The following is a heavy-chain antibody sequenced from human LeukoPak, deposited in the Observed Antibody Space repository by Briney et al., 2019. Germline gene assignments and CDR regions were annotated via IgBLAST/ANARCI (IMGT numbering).Heavy chain of an antibody. CDR3: ARDNEYCTGGTCRLDY. V-gene: IGHV3-74*01. CDR2: INNDGRST. J-gene: IGHJ4*02. Sequence: GGSLRLSCASSGFTFSFYCMHWVRQAPGKGLVWVSRINNDGRSTSYAGSVKGRFTISRDNAKNTLYLQMNSLRAEDTAVYYCARDNEYCTGGTCRLDYWGQGALVTVSS. D-gene: IGHD2-15*01. CDR1: GFTFSFYC.